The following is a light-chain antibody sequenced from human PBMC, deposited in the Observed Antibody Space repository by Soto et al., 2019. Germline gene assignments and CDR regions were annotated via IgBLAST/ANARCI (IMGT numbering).Light chain of an antibody. V-gene: IGLV2-14*01. J-gene: IGLJ2*01. CDR2: DVS. CDR3: SSYTGSSTVV. CDR1: SSDIGGYNY. Sequence: QSVLTQPASVSGSPRQSITISCTGTSSDIGGYNYVSWYQQHPGKAPKLIIYDVSNRPSGVSNRFSGSKSGNTASLTISGLHAEDEAHYYCSSYTGSSTVVFGGGTKLTVL.